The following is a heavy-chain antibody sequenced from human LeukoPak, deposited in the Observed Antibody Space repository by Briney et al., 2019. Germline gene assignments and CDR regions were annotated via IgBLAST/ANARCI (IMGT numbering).Heavy chain of an antibody. Sequence: SVKVSCKASGGTFSSYAISWVRQAPGQGLEWMGGIIPIFGTANYAQKFQGRVTITADEPTSTAYMELSSLRSEDTAVYYCARALRYPGGWFDPWGQGTLVTVSS. J-gene: IGHJ5*02. D-gene: IGHD3-9*01. CDR2: IIPIFGTA. CDR1: GGTFSSYA. CDR3: ARALRYPGGWFDP. V-gene: IGHV1-69*01.